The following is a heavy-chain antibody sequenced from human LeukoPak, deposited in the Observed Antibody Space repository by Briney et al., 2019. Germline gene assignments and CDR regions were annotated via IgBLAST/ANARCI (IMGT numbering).Heavy chain of an antibody. CDR3: ARHFCSSTSCSN. J-gene: IGHJ4*02. Sequence: GGSLRLSCAASGFTFSSYGMHWVRQAPGKGLEWVAFIRYDGSNKYYADSVKGRFTISRDNSKNTLYLQMNSLRAEDTAVYYCARHFCSSTSCSNWGQGTLVTVSS. CDR1: GFTFSSYG. V-gene: IGHV3-30*02. CDR2: IRYDGSNK. D-gene: IGHD2-2*01.